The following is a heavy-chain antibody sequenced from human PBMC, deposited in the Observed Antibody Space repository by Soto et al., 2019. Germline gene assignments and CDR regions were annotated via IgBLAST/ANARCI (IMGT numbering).Heavy chain of an antibody. V-gene: IGHV4-59*01. CDR3: ARGGGLWFGDY. CDR2: IYYSGST. CDR1: GGSISSYY. D-gene: IGHD3-10*01. J-gene: IGHJ4*02. Sequence: QVQLQESGPGLVKPSETLSLTCTVSGGSISSYYWSWIRQPPGKGLEWIGYIYYSGSTNYNPSLKSRVTTSVDTSKNQFSLKLSSVTAADTAVYYCARGGGLWFGDYWGQGTLVTVSS.